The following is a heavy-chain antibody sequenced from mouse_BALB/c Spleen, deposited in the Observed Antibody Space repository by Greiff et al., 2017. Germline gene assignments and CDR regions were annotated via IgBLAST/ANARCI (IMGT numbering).Heavy chain of an antibody. J-gene: IGHJ3*01. D-gene: IGHD1-1*02. CDR1: GFNIKDTY. Sequence: EVQLQQSGAELEKPGASVKLSCTASGFNIKDTYMHWVKQRPEQGLEWIGRIDPANGNTKYDPKFQGKATITADTSSNTAYLQLSSLTSEDTAVYYCARSDYGAYWGQGTLVTVSA. V-gene: IGHV14-3*02. CDR3: ARSDYGAY. CDR2: IDPANGNT.